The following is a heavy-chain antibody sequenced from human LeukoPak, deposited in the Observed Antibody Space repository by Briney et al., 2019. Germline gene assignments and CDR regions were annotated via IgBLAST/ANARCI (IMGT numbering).Heavy chain of an antibody. Sequence: SETLSLTCSVSGYSISSGYYWGWIRQSPGKGLEWIGNIYRSGGTYYNPSLKSRVTISVDTSKNQLCLKLSSVTAADTALYYCAREPLMVRGFYYYYYMDVWGKGTTVTVSS. CDR1: GYSISSGYY. CDR2: IYRSGGT. D-gene: IGHD3-10*01. CDR3: AREPLMVRGFYYYYYMDV. J-gene: IGHJ6*03. V-gene: IGHV4-38-2*02.